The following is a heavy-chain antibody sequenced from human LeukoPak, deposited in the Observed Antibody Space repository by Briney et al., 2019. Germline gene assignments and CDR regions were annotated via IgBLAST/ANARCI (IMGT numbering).Heavy chain of an antibody. J-gene: IGHJ4*02. D-gene: IGHD3-16*01. V-gene: IGHV1-18*01. CDR2: ISAYNGNT. CDR3: ARDIWARGLPGY. Sequence: ASVKVSCKASGYTFTSYGISWVRQAPGQGLERMGWISAYNGNTNYAQKLQGRVTMTTDTSTRTAYMELRSLRSDDTAVYYCARDIWARGLPGYWGQGTLVTVSS. CDR1: GYTFTSYG.